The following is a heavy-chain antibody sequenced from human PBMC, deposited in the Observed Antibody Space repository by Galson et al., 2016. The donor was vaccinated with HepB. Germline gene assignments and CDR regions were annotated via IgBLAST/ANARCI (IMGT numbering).Heavy chain of an antibody. CDR3: ARSREYFGSGSYLDY. CDR2: TWFDGNYK. V-gene: IGHV3-33*01. Sequence: SLRLSCAASGLNFISYGMHWVRQAPGKGLEWVAVTWFDGNYKDYAESAKGRITASRDNTKNTLSLQLDSLRAEDTAVYHCARSREYFGSGSYLDYWGQGTLVIVSS. CDR1: GLNFISYG. J-gene: IGHJ4*03. D-gene: IGHD3-10*01.